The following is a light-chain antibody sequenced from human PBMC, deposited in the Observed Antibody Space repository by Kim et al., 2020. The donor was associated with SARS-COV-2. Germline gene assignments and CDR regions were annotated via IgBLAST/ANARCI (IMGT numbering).Light chain of an antibody. Sequence: LSACVGDRVTITCRASQSIGSVLAWYQQKPGKAPKLLIYDASSLESGVPSRFSGSGSGTEFTLPISSLQPDDFSTYYCQQYKSYYTFGQGTKLEI. J-gene: IGKJ2*01. CDR2: DAS. CDR1: QSIGSV. CDR3: QQYKSYYT. V-gene: IGKV1-5*01.